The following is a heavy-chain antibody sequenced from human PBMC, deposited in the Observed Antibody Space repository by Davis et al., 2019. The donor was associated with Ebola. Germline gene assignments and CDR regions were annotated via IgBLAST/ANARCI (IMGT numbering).Heavy chain of an antibody. V-gene: IGHV2-5*02. CDR2: TFWAVDR. CDR1: GFSLSTSGMG. Sequence: SGPTLVNPTQTLTLTCTFSGFSLSTSGMGVGWIRQPQGKALESLGFTFWAVDRRYSPSLTSRLTITEDTSKNQVVLTMTNIDPADTATYYCTRLAYTNGWFYFDYWGQGSRVTVSS. D-gene: IGHD2-8*01. CDR3: TRLAYTNGWFYFDY. J-gene: IGHJ4*02.